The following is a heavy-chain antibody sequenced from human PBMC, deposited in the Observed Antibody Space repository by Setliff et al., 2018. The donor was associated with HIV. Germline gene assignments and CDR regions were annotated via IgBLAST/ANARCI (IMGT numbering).Heavy chain of an antibody. CDR3: ARELMWRGALHYFYYMDV. V-gene: IGHV4-4*07. J-gene: IGHJ6*03. Sequence: SETLSLTCTVSGGSINSYYWSWIRRPAGKGLEWIGRIYTSGSANYNPSLKSRVTMSVDTSKNQFSLKLTSVTAADTAVYYCARELMWRGALHYFYYMDVWGEGTTVTVSS. D-gene: IGHD1-26*01. CDR2: IYTSGSA. CDR1: GGSINSYY.